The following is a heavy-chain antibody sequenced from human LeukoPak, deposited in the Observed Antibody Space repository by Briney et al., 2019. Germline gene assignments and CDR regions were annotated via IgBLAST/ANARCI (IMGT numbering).Heavy chain of an antibody. D-gene: IGHD3-22*01. CDR1: GFTFSSYE. V-gene: IGHV3-48*03. Sequence: GGSLRLSCAASGFTFSSYEMNWVRQAPGKGLEWVSYISSSGSTIYYADSVKGRFTISRDNAKNSLYLQMNSLRAEDTAVYYCARGVNWYDSSGNHGGYWGQGTLVTVSS. CDR2: ISSSGSTI. CDR3: ARGVNWYDSSGNHGGY. J-gene: IGHJ4*02.